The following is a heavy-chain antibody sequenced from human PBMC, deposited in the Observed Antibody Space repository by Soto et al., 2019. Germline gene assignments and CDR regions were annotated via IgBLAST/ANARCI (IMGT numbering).Heavy chain of an antibody. V-gene: IGHV1-2*02. D-gene: IGHD3-10*01. CDR2: INPNSGAT. Sequence: ASVKVSCKASGYTFTDYYTHWVRQAPGQGLEWMGWINPNSGATDFAQEFRGRVSMAIDTFINTAYMELSSLKTEDTAVYYCTRAPSYYASGVDYWGQGTLVTVS. CDR3: TRAPSYYASGVDY. J-gene: IGHJ4*02. CDR1: GYTFTDYY.